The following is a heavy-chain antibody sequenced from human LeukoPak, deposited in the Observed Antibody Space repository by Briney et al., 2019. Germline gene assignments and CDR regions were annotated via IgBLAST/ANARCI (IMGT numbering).Heavy chain of an antibody. CDR1: GYTFTDYY. V-gene: IGHV1-2*02. CDR3: ARVTVVTRSPWSWGPKKIGQEVNWFDP. D-gene: IGHD2-15*01. CDR2: INPNSGGT. Sequence: ASVEVSCKASGYTFTDYYMHWVRQAPGQGLEWMGWINPNSGGTNNAQHFQGRVTMTTERSTSTAYLELRSLRSDDTAVYYCARVTVVTRSPWSWGPKKIGQEVNWFDPWGQGTLIIVSS. J-gene: IGHJ5*02.